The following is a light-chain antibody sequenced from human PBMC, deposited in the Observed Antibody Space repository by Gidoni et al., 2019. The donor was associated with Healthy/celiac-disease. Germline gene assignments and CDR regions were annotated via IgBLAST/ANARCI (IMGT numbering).Light chain of an antibody. V-gene: IGLV2-11*01. J-gene: IGLJ2*01. CDR1: SSDVVGYNY. CDR3: CSYAGSYTFVV. Sequence: QSALTQPRSGSGSPGQAVTISFTGTSSDVVGYNYVSWYKQHPGKATKLIIYDVSKRPSGVPYRFSCSKSGNTASLTSAGLQAEDDADYYCCSYAGSYTFVVFGGGTKLTVL. CDR2: DVS.